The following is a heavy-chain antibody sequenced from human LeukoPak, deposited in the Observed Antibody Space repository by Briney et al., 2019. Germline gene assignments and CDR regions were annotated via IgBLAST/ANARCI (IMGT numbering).Heavy chain of an antibody. J-gene: IGHJ5*02. CDR3: APGGMGAIGVNWFDP. CDR2: IYYSGST. Sequence: SETLSLTCTVSGGSISSSSYYWGWIRQPPGKGLEWIGSIYYSGSTYYNPSLKSRVTISVDTSKNQLSLKLSSVTAADTAVYYCAPGGMGAIGVNWFDPWGQGTLVTVSS. D-gene: IGHD1-26*01. V-gene: IGHV4-39*01. CDR1: GGSISSSSYY.